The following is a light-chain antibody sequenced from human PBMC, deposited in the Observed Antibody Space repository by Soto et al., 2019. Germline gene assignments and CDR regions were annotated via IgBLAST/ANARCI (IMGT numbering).Light chain of an antibody. CDR3: QQYNDWPIT. Sequence: EIVMTQSPATLSVSPGGRVTLFCRASQSGGSIVAWYQHTPGQAPRLLIYGVSTRATGIPARFSGSASGTEFTLTISSLQSEDFAVYSCQQYNDWPITFGPGTRLEIK. CDR1: QSGGSI. J-gene: IGKJ5*01. V-gene: IGKV3-15*01. CDR2: GVS.